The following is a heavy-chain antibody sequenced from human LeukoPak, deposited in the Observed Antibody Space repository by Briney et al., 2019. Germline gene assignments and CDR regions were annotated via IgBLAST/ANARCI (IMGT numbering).Heavy chain of an antibody. CDR2: INTNTGNP. J-gene: IGHJ4*02. V-gene: IGHV7-4-1*02. CDR1: GYTFTSYA. CDR3: ARGGAIVVVTAPLVDY. Sequence: ASVKVSCKASGYTFTSYAMNWVRQAPGQGLEWMGWINTNTGNPTYAQGFTGRFVFSLDTSVSTAYLQISSLRAEDTAVYYCARGGAIVVVTAPLVDYWGQGTLVTVSS. D-gene: IGHD2-21*02.